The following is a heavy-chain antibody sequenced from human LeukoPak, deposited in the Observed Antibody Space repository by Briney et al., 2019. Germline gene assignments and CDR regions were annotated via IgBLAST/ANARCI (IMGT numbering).Heavy chain of an antibody. Sequence: GGSLRLSCTASGFTFSSYTMSWVRQAPGKGLKWVSTITTGGPNTYYADSVKGRFTISRDNSKNTLYLQMNSLRAEDTAVYYCAREDGYCSGGNCYSYFDSWGQGTLVTVSA. CDR2: ITTGGPNT. V-gene: IGHV3-23*01. CDR3: AREDGYCSGGNCYSYFDS. J-gene: IGHJ4*02. CDR1: GFTFSSYT. D-gene: IGHD2-15*01.